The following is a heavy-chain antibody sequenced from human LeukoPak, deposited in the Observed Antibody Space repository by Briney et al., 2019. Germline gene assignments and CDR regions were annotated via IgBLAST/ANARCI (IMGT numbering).Heavy chain of an antibody. CDR3: ARVRFLDDAFDI. V-gene: IGHV3-11*05. J-gene: IGHJ3*02. Sequence: SGGSLRLSCAASGFTFSDYYMSWIRQAPGKGLEWVSYISSSSSYTNYADSVKGRFTISRDNAKNSLYLQMNSLRAEDTAVYYCARVRFLDDAFDIWGQGTMVTVSS. CDR2: ISSSSSYT. CDR1: GFTFSDYY. D-gene: IGHD3-3*01.